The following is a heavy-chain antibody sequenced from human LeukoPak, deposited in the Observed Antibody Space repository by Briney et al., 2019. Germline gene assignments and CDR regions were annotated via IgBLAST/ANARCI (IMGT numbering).Heavy chain of an antibody. V-gene: IGHV3-30-3*01. J-gene: IGHJ4*02. CDR3: ARDQMPQGFGELYY. CDR2: ISYDGSNK. CDR1: GFTFSSYA. Sequence: GGSLRLSCAASGFTFSSYAMHWVRQAPGKGLEWVAVISYDGSNKYYADSVKGRFTISRDNSKNTLYLQMNSLRAEDTAVYYCARDQMPQGFGELYYWGQGTLVTVSS. D-gene: IGHD3-10*01.